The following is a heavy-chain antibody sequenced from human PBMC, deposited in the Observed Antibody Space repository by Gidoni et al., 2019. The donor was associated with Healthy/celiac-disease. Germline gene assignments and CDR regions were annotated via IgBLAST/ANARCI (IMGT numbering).Heavy chain of an antibody. D-gene: IGHD6-6*01. CDR1: GGTFSSYT. CDR3: ARDSPGAARPHYYYYYMDV. V-gene: IGHV1-69*08. J-gene: IGHJ6*03. CDR2: IIPILGIA. Sequence: QVQLVQSGAEVKKPGSSVKVSCKASGGTFSSYTISWVRQAPGQGLEWMGRIIPILGIANYAQKFQGRVTITADKSTSTAYMELSSLRSEDTAVYYCARDSPGAARPHYYYYYMDVWGKGTTVTVSS.